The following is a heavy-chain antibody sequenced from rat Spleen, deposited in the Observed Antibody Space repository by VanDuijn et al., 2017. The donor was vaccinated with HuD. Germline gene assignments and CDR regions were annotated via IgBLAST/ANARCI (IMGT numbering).Heavy chain of an antibody. CDR2: ISYEGSST. CDR1: GFTFSDYY. J-gene: IGHJ4*01. V-gene: IGHV5-22*01. D-gene: IGHD1-2*01. Sequence: EVQLVESGGGLVQPGRSLKLSCAASGFTFSDYYMAWVRQAPKKGLEWVASISYEGSSTYYGDSVKGRFTISRDNAKSTLYLQMNSLRSEDTATYYCARQGSYGRPYVMDAWGQGASVTVSS. CDR3: ARQGSYGRPYVMDA.